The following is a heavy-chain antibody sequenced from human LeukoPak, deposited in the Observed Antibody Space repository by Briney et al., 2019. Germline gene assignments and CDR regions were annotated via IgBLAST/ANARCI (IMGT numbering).Heavy chain of an antibody. CDR1: GRSFSGYY. CDR2: INHSGST. Sequence: SETLSLTCAVYGRSFSGYYWSWIRQPPGKGLEWIGEINHSGSTNYNSSLKSRVTISVDTSKNQFSLKLSSVTAADTAVYYCARGDTVAARPGRFDSWGQGTLVTVSS. CDR3: ARGDTVAARPGRFDS. V-gene: IGHV4-34*01. J-gene: IGHJ4*02. D-gene: IGHD6-6*01.